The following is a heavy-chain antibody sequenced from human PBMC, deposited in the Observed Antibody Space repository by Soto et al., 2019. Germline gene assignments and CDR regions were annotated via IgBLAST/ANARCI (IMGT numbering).Heavy chain of an antibody. Sequence: QVHLVQSGAEVKKPGASVKVSCKGSGYAFTTYGITWVRQAPGQGLEWMGWISAHNGNTNYAQKLQGRVTVTRDTSTNTAYMELRSLRSDDTAVYYCARERYGDYWGQGALVTVSS. CDR3: ARERYGDY. D-gene: IGHD1-1*01. V-gene: IGHV1-18*01. J-gene: IGHJ4*02. CDR2: ISAHNGNT. CDR1: GYAFTTYG.